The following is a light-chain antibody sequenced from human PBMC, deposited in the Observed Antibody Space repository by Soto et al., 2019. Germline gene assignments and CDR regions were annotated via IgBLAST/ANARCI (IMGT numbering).Light chain of an antibody. Sequence: DIPMTQSPSSLSASVGDRVTITCRASQSISSYLNWYQQKPGKAPKLLIYAASSLQSEVPSRFSGSGSGTDFTLTISSLQPEDFATYYCQQSYSTPPTFGQGTKVEIK. CDR2: AAS. CDR3: QQSYSTPPT. V-gene: IGKV1-39*01. CDR1: QSISSY. J-gene: IGKJ1*01.